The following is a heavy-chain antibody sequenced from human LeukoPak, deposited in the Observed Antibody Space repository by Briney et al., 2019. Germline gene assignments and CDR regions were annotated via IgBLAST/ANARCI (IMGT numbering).Heavy chain of an antibody. V-gene: IGHV3-23*01. CDR2: ITGSGGRT. Sequence: GGSLRLSCAASGFTFSSYAMNWVRQAPGKGLEWVSAITGSGGRTYYADSVKGRFTISRDNSKNTLYLQMNSLRAEGTAVYYCARDQGQLAPFDYWGQGTLVTVSS. D-gene: IGHD6-13*01. J-gene: IGHJ4*02. CDR1: GFTFSSYA. CDR3: ARDQGQLAPFDY.